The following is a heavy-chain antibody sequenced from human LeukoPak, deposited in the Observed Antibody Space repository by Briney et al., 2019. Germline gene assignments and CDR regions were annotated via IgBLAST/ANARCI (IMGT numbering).Heavy chain of an antibody. J-gene: IGHJ5*02. CDR2: INHSGST. CDR3: ARDRVYYDSSGYNNWFDP. CDR1: GGSFSGYY. D-gene: IGHD3-22*01. V-gene: IGHV4-34*01. Sequence: SETLSLTCAVYGGSFSGYYWSWIRQPPGKGLEWIGEINHSGSTNYNPSLKSRVTISVDTSKNQFSLKLSSVTAADTAVYYCARDRVYYDSSGYNNWFDPWGQGTLVTVSS.